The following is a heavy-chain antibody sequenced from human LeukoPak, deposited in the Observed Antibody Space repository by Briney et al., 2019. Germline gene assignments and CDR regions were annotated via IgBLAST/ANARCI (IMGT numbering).Heavy chain of an antibody. CDR2: IIPILGIA. V-gene: IGHV1-69*04. CDR3: ARNRRWLLEDN. J-gene: IGHJ4*02. Sequence: GAPVKVSCKASGGTFSSYAISWVRQAPGQGLEWMGRIIPILGIANYAQKFQGRVTITADKSTSTAYMELSSLRSEDTAVYYCARNRRWLLEDNWGQGTLVTVSS. D-gene: IGHD3-22*01. CDR1: GGTFSSYA.